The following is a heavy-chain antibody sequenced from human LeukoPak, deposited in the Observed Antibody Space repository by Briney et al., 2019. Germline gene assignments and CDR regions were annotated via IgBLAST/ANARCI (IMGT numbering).Heavy chain of an antibody. CDR3: ARQNSSGWYSYYYGMDV. D-gene: IGHD6-19*01. J-gene: IGHJ6*02. CDR2: IYYSGST. Sequence: SETLSLTCTVSGGSISSYYWSWIRQPPGKGLEWIGYIYYSGSTNYNPSLKSRVTISVDTSKNQFSLKLSSVTAADTAVYCCARQNSSGWYSYYYGMDVWGQGTTVTVSS. CDR1: GGSISSYY. V-gene: IGHV4-59*08.